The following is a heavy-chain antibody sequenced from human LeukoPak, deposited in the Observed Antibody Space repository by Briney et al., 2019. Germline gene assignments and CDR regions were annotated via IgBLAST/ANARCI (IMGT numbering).Heavy chain of an antibody. CDR1: GFTFSSYA. Sequence: GGSLRLSCAASGFTFSSYAMHWVRQAPGQRLEWMGWINAGNGNTKYSQEFQGRVTITRDTSASTAYMELSSLRSEDMAVYYCAREYSSSWKLARGAFDIWGQGTMVTVSS. CDR3: AREYSSSWKLARGAFDI. J-gene: IGHJ3*02. CDR2: INAGNGNT. D-gene: IGHD6-13*01. V-gene: IGHV1-3*03.